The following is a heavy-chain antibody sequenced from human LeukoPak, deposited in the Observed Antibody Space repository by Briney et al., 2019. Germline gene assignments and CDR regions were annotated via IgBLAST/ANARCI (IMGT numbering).Heavy chain of an antibody. J-gene: IGHJ3*02. CDR1: GYSISSGYY. V-gene: IGHV4-61*01. D-gene: IGHD1-14*01. CDR2: MYHGGST. CDR3: ARARYDQNDAFDI. Sequence: SETLSLTCTVSGYSISSGYYWNWIRQPPGKGLEWIGYMYHGGSTNYNPSLKSRVTMSPDTSKNQFSLKMSSVTAADTAVYYCARARYDQNDAFDIWGQGTMVTVSS.